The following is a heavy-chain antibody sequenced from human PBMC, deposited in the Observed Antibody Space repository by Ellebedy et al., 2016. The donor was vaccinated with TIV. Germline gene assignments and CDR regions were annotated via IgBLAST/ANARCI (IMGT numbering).Heavy chain of an antibody. CDR2: ISYDGSNK. CDR3: ARWPSGDAPLDY. J-gene: IGHJ4*02. D-gene: IGHD4-17*01. CDR1: GFTFSSYA. V-gene: IGHV3-30-3*01. Sequence: GGSLRLSCAASGFTFSSYAMHWVRQAPGKGLDWVAVISYDGSNKYYADSVKGRFTISRDNSKNTLYLQMNSLRVEDTAVYYCARWPSGDAPLDYWGQGTLVTVSS.